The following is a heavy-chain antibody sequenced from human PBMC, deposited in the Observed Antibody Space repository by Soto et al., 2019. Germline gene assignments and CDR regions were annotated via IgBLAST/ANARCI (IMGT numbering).Heavy chain of an antibody. V-gene: IGHV4-39*01. CDR1: GGSISSSSYY. D-gene: IGHD2-2*01. Sequence: SETLSLTCTVSGGSISSSSYYWGWIRQPPGKGLEWIGSSIYYSGSTYYNPSLKSRVTISVDTSKNQFSLKVSSVTAADTAVYYCARQGKYCSSTTCYQISWFDPWGQGTLVTVSS. CDR2: SIYYSGST. J-gene: IGHJ5*02. CDR3: ARQGKYCSSTTCYQISWFDP.